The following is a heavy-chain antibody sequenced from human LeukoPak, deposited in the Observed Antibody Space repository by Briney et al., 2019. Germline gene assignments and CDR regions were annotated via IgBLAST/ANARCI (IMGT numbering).Heavy chain of an antibody. D-gene: IGHD3-22*01. CDR1: GFTFSSYA. Sequence: PGGSLRLSCAASGFTFSSYAMSWVRQAPGKVLEWVSAISGSGGSTYYADSVKGRFTISRDNSKNTLYLQMNSLRAEDTAVYYCAKASSGYYPRYYFDYWGQGTLVTVSS. J-gene: IGHJ4*02. V-gene: IGHV3-23*01. CDR2: ISGSGGST. CDR3: AKASSGYYPRYYFDY.